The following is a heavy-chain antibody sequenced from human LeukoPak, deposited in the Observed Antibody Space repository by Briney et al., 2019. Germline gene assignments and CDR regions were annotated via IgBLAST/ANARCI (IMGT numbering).Heavy chain of an antibody. V-gene: IGHV1-69*13. Sequence: GASVKVSCKASGGTFSSYAISWVLQAPGQGLEWMGGIIPIFGTANYAQKFQGRVTITADESTSTAYMELSSLRSEDTAVYYCASPSSTSQPHYYYYMDVWGKGTTVTVSS. CDR3: ASPSSTSQPHYYYYMDV. CDR2: IIPIFGTA. CDR1: GGTFSSYA. J-gene: IGHJ6*03. D-gene: IGHD2-2*01.